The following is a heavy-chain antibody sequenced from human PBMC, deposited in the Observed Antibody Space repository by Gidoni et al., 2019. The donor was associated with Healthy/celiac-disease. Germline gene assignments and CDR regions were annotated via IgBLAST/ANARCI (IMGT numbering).Heavy chain of an antibody. D-gene: IGHD6-6*01. CDR3: AKGPGKGIAARPGNWFDP. V-gene: IGHV3-30*18. CDR2: ISYDGSNK. CDR1: GFTYSSYG. Sequence: QVQLVESGGGVVQPGRSLRLSCAAYGFTYSSYGMHWVRQAPGKGLEWVAVISYDGSNKYYADSVKGRFTISRDNSKNTLYLQMNSLRAEDTAVYYCAKGPGKGIAARPGNWFDPWGQGTLVTVSS. J-gene: IGHJ5*02.